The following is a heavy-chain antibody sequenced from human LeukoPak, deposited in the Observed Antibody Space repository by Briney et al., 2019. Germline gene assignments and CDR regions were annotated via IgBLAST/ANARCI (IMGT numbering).Heavy chain of an antibody. Sequence: PGGSLRLSCAASGFTFSSYGMHRVRQAPGKEREEGVGISYDRSNKYYADSVKGRVTISVDNSKNQLSLQMNTLRAEDTAVYYRVRKYRRGWSYAFDIWGQGTMVTVSS. J-gene: IGHJ3*02. V-gene: IGHV3-30*03. CDR2: ISYDRSNK. CDR1: GFTFSSYG. D-gene: IGHD6-19*01. CDR3: VRKYRRGWSYAFDI.